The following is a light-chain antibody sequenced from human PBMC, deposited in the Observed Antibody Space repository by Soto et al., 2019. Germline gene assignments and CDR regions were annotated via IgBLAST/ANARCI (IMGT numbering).Light chain of an antibody. V-gene: IGKV1-17*01. J-gene: IGKJ1*01. CDR1: QGIRHD. CDR2: TAS. Sequence: DIQMTQSPSSLSASVGDRVTITCRASQGIRHDLGWYQQKPGKAPKRLIYTASSLQSGVPPRFSGSGSGTKFTLTISSLQPEDFAIYYCLQNNSYPVTFGQGTKVEIK. CDR3: LQNNSYPVT.